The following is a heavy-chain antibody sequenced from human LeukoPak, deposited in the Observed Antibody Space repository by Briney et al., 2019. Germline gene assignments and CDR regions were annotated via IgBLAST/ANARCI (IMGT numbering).Heavy chain of an antibody. CDR3: AKVEYYDSSGYFYYFDY. Sequence: GGSLRLSCAASGFTFSSYAMSWVRQAPGKGLEWVSAISGSGGSTYYADSVKGRFTTSRDNSKNTLYLQMNSLRAEDTAVYYCAKVEYYDSSGYFYYFDYWGQGTLVTVSS. J-gene: IGHJ4*02. CDR1: GFTFSSYA. CDR2: ISGSGGST. D-gene: IGHD3-22*01. V-gene: IGHV3-23*01.